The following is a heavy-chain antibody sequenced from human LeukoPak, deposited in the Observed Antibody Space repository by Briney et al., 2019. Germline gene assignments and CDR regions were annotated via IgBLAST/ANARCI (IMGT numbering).Heavy chain of an antibody. J-gene: IGHJ4*02. CDR2: IYYSGST. D-gene: IGHD6-6*01. V-gene: IGHV4-59*01. CDR3: AREGSSSSSFDY. CDR1: GGSISNYV. Sequence: SETLSLTCTVSGGSISNYVWSWIRQPPGKGLEWIGYIYYSGSTNYNPSLKSRVTISVDTSKNQFSLKLSSVTAADTAVYYCAREGSSSSSFDYWGQGTLVTVSS.